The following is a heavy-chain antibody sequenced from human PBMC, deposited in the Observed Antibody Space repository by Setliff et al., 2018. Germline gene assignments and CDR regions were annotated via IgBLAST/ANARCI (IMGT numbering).Heavy chain of an antibody. CDR1: GDSISNTGYY. D-gene: IGHD3-3*01. CDR2: IYNSGTT. Sequence: SETLSLTCIVAGDSISNTGYYWGWIRQPPGKGLEWIGRIYNSGTTNYNPSLKSRVTISVDTSNNHFSLKLSSVTAADTAVYYCARHFRSSKVQFLEYLTDYYFDSWGQGTLVTVSS. J-gene: IGHJ4*02. V-gene: IGHV4-39*01. CDR3: ARHFRSSKVQFLEYLTDYYFDS.